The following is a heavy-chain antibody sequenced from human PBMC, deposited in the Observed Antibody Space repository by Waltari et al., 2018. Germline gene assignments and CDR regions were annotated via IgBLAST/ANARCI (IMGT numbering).Heavy chain of an antibody. Sequence: QVQLQESGPGLVKPSETLSLTCTVSGGSISSYYWSWIRQPAGKGLEWIGRIYTSGSTNYNPSLKSRVTMSVDTSKNQFSLKLSSVTAADTAVYYCARENSNLYYYYYYYMDVWGKGTTVTISS. CDR3: ARENSNLYYYYYYYMDV. J-gene: IGHJ6*03. CDR2: IYTSGST. D-gene: IGHD4-4*01. CDR1: GGSISSYY. V-gene: IGHV4-4*07.